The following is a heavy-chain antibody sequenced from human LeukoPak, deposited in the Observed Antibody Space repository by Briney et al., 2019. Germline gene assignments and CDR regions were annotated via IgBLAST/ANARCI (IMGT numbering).Heavy chain of an antibody. CDR2: VYWDDDK. CDR3: AHSLRTEGCRGGSCYYFVS. Sequence: KESGPTLVRPTETLTLTCTLSAFSLTKYTAVGWIRQAPGQGLQWLAIVYWDDDKRYSPSLENKLTIFKATSKSQVLLTMTNMDPVDTGTYFCAHSLRTEGCRGGSCYYFVSWGQGIQVTVSS. D-gene: IGHD2-15*01. J-gene: IGHJ4*02. CDR1: AFSLTKYTA. V-gene: IGHV2-5*02.